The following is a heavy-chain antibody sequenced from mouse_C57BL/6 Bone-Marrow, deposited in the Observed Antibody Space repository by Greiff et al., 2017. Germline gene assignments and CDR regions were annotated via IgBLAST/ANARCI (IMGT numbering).Heavy chain of an antibody. CDR3: ARQGYGSRAMDY. V-gene: IGHV5-12*01. CDR1: GFTFSDYY. J-gene: IGHJ4*01. Sequence: EVQGVESGGGLVQPGGSLKLSCAASGFTFSDYYMYWVRQTPEKRLEWVAYISNGGGSTYYPDTVKGRFTISRDNAKNTLYLQMSRLKSEDTAMYYCARQGYGSRAMDYWGQGTSVTVSS. D-gene: IGHD1-1*01. CDR2: ISNGGGST.